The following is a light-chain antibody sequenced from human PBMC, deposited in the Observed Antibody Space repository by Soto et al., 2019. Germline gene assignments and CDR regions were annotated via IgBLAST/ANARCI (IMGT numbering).Light chain of an antibody. V-gene: IGLV2-14*01. CDR2: EVS. J-gene: IGLJ1*01. Sequence: QSLLTQPASVSGSPGQSIPISCTGTSSDVGGYNYVFWYQQHPGKAPKLMIYEVSNRPSGVSNRFSGSKSGNTASLTISGLQAEDEAEYFCSSYTSSSTYVFGTGTKVTVL. CDR3: SSYTSSSTYV. CDR1: SSDVGGYNY.